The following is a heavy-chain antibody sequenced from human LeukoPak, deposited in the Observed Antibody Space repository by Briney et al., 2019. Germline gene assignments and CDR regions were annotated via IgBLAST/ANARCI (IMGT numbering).Heavy chain of an antibody. J-gene: IGHJ4*02. CDR1: GFTFSDYY. Sequence: GGSLRLSCAASGFTFSDYYMSWIRQAPGKGLEGVSYISSSGSTIYYADSVKGRFTISRDSAKNSLYLQMNSLRAEDTAVYYCARISGSYDLDYWGQGTLVTVSS. CDR3: ARISGSYDLDY. D-gene: IGHD1-26*01. CDR2: ISSSGSTI. V-gene: IGHV3-11*01.